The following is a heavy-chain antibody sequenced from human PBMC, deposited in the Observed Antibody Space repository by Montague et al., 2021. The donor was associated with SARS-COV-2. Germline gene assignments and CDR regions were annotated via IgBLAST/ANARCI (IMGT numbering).Heavy chain of an antibody. Sequence: SLRLSCAASGFTFSNYGVIWVGRAPGKGLQWFSSISASGGLQYFQGPVKGRFPISRDNSKNLLYLQMNSLRADDTAKYYCAKSPTLIPTDWFDPWGQGTLVTVSS. CDR3: AKSPTLIPTDWFDP. CDR2: ISASGGLQ. D-gene: IGHD4-17*01. V-gene: IGHV3-23*01. J-gene: IGHJ5*02. CDR1: GFTFSNYG.